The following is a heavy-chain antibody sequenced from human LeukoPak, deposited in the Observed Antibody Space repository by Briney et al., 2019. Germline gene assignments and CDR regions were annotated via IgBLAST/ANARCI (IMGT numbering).Heavy chain of an antibody. V-gene: IGHV3-64*01. J-gene: IGHJ4*02. CDR2: ISSNGGST. Sequence: GGSLRLSCAASGFTFSSYAMHWVRQAPGKGLEYVSAISSNGGSTYYANSVKGRFTISRDNSKNTLYLQMGSLRAEDMAVYYCARGYYYGSGSSRRDFDYWGQGTLVTVSS. D-gene: IGHD3-10*01. CDR1: GFTFSSYA. CDR3: ARGYYYGSGSSRRDFDY.